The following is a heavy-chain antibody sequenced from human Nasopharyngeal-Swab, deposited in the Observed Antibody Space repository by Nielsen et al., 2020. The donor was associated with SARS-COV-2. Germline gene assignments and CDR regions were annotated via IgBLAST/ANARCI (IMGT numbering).Heavy chain of an antibody. CDR3: TKAVEDSWSGLPPVES. CDR1: GFTFSSYW. D-gene: IGHD3-3*01. J-gene: IGHJ4*02. CDR2: IKQDGSEK. V-gene: IGHV3-7*01. Sequence: GESLKISCAASGFTFSSYWMSWVRQAPGKGLEWVANIKQDGSEKYYVDSVKGRFTISRDNAKNSLYLQMNSLRAEDTAVYYCTKAVEDSWSGLPPVESWGQGTLVTVSS.